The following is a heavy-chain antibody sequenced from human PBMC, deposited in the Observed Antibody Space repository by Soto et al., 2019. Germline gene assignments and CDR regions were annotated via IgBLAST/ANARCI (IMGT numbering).Heavy chain of an antibody. CDR2: ISYDGSNK. D-gene: IGHD2-2*01. J-gene: IGHJ6*02. CDR3: ARILGIPAAMSWGGMDV. CDR1: GFTFSSYA. Sequence: GGSLRLSCAASGFTFSSYAMHWVRQAPGKGLEWVAVISYDGSNKYYADSVKGRFTISRDNSKNTLYLQMNSLRAEDTAVYYCARILGIPAAMSWGGMDVWGQGTTVTVSS. V-gene: IGHV3-30-3*01.